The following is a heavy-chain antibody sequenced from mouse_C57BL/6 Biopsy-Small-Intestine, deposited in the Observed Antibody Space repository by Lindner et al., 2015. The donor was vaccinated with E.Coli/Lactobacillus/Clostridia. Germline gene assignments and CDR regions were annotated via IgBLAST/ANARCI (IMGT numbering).Heavy chain of an antibody. J-gene: IGHJ2*01. CDR2: IYPRNTNT. CDR3: ARVGVFDY. Sequence: VQLQESGAELVKPGASVKLSCKASGYTFTDYTIHWIKQRPGQGLEWIGWIYPRNTNTKYNEKFKGKATLTVDTSSSIAYMQLSSLTSEDSAVYFCARVGVFDYWGQGTTLTVSS. V-gene: IGHV1-84*01. CDR1: GYTFTDYT.